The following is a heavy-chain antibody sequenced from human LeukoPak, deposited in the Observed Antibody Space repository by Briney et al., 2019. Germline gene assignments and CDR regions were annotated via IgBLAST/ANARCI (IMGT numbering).Heavy chain of an antibody. V-gene: IGHV3-23*01. Sequence: PGGSLRLSCAASGFTFSSYAMSWVRQAPGKGLEWVSAISGSGGSTYYADSVKGRFTISRDNSKNTLYLQMNSLRAEDTAVYYCAKDGHYDFWSGYFDYWGPGTLVTVSS. J-gene: IGHJ4*02. CDR3: AKDGHYDFWSGYFDY. CDR2: ISGSGGST. CDR1: GFTFSSYA. D-gene: IGHD3-3*01.